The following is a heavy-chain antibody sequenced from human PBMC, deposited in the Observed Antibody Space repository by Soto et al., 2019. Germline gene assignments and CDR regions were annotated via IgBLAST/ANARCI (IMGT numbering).Heavy chain of an antibody. V-gene: IGHV4-59*12. CDR2: IDYSGST. CDR3: ARELPRYQLLSHGSTNWFDP. Sequence: SETLSLTCTVSGGSIRSYCWSWIRQPPGKGLEWIGYIDYSGSTNYNPSLKSRVTMSGDTSKNQFSLKLSSVTAADTAVYYCARELPRYQLLSHGSTNWFDPWGQGTQVTVSS. J-gene: IGHJ5*02. D-gene: IGHD2-2*01. CDR1: GGSIRSYC.